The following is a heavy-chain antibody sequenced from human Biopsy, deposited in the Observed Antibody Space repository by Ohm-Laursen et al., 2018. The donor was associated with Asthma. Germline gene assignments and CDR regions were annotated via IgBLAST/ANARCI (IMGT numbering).Heavy chain of an antibody. D-gene: IGHD6-19*01. J-gene: IGHJ4*02. CDR3: ARGDSSGWSHYYFDY. CDR2: IYSGGTS. V-gene: IGHV3-53*01. CDR1: GFTVSRDH. Sequence: SLRLSCSASGFTVSRDHMFWVRQAPGKGLEWVPVIYSGGTSHTADSVRGRFTISRDFSKNTLHLQMHSLRFEDTAVYYCARGDSSGWSHYYFDYWGQGTLVTVSS.